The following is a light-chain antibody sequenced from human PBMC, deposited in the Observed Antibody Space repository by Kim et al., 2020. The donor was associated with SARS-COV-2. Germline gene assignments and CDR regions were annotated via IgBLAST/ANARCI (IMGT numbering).Light chain of an antibody. Sequence: SYELTQPPSVSVSPGQTASITCSGDKLGDKYACWYQQKPGQSPVLVIYQDRKRHSGIPERFSGSNSGNTATLTISGTHAMDEADYYCQAWDSRTEGVVFG. V-gene: IGLV3-1*01. CDR3: QAWDSRTEGVV. J-gene: IGLJ2*01. CDR2: QDR. CDR1: KLGDKY.